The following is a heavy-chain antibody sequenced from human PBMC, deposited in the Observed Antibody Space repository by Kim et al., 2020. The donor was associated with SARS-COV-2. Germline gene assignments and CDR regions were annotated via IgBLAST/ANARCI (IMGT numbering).Heavy chain of an antibody. Sequence: ASVKVSCKASGYTFTSYAMHWVRQAPGQRLEWMGWINAGNGNTKYSQKFQGRVTITRDTSASTAYMELSSLRSEDTAVYYCARDQIVGATFGFDPWGQGTLVTVSS. J-gene: IGHJ5*02. CDR3: ARDQIVGATFGFDP. V-gene: IGHV1-3*01. D-gene: IGHD1-26*01. CDR2: INAGNGNT. CDR1: GYTFTSYA.